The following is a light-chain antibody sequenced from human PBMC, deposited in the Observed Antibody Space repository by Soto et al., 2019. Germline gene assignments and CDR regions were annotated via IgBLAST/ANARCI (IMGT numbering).Light chain of an antibody. CDR3: QQYNSYSWT. CDR1: QSINSW. J-gene: IGKJ1*01. V-gene: IGKV1-5*03. Sequence: DIQMTQSPSTLSASVGDRVTITCRASQSINSWLAWYQQKPGKAPNLLIYKASSLQSGVPSRFSGSGSGTEFTLTISSLQPDDFETYYCQQYNSYSWTFGRGTKVEIK. CDR2: KAS.